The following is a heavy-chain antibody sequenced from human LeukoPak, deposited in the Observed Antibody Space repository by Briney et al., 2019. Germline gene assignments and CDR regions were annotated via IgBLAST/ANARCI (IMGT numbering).Heavy chain of an antibody. Sequence: PSETLSLTCTVSGGSISTYFWSWIRQPPGKGLEWTGYIYYSEGTNYNPSLKSRVTISVDTSKNQFSLKLSSVTAADTALYYCARQLIGGVMTFDYWGQGTLVTVSS. V-gene: IGHV4-59*08. J-gene: IGHJ4*02. D-gene: IGHD3-16*01. CDR2: IYYSEGT. CDR1: GGSISTYF. CDR3: ARQLIGGVMTFDY.